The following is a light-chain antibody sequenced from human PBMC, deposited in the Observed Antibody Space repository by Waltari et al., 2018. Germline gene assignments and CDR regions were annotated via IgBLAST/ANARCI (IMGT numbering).Light chain of an antibody. J-gene: IGKJ4*01. CDR1: QTVNTS. V-gene: IGKV3-11*01. CDR2: DAS. Sequence: EVVLPQAPATLSLSPGQRATLSCRASQTVNTSLAWYQQKPGQAPRLLIYDASSRATGIPARFSGSGSGTDFILTISGVEPDDFAVYYCQQGSNWLTFGGGTKVEIK. CDR3: QQGSNWLT.